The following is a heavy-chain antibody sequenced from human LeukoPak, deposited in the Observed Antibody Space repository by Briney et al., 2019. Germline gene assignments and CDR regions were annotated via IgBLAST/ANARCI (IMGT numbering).Heavy chain of an antibody. CDR2: ISDSGDST. CDR3: AKGDWGDY. D-gene: IGHD7-27*01. J-gene: IGHJ4*02. Sequence: GGSLRLSCAASGFTFRIYAMNWVRQAPGRGLEWVSGISDSGDSTYYADSVKGRFTISKDNSNNTLYLQMNSLRADDTAVYYCAKGDWGDYWGQGTLVTVSS. CDR1: GFTFRIYA. V-gene: IGHV3-23*01.